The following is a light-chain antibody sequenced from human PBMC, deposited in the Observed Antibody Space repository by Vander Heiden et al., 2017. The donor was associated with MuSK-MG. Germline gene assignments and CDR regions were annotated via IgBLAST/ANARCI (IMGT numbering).Light chain of an antibody. Sequence: DIQMTQSPSSLSASVGDSVTITCRASQTIIYYLNWYPHKPGKPPNLLLYAASNLQGGVPSRFRGSGSGTDFTLTISGLQPEDFATYYCQQSYDPSPTFGQGTRLEF. CDR2: AAS. CDR3: QQSYDPSPT. CDR1: QTIIYY. J-gene: IGKJ5*01. V-gene: IGKV1-39*01.